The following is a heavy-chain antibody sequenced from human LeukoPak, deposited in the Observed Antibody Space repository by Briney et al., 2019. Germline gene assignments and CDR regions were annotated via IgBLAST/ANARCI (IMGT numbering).Heavy chain of an antibody. J-gene: IGHJ4*02. CDR3: ARAGMVGVTRGYFDY. V-gene: IGHV1-46*01. CDR1: GYTFTSYY. Sequence: GASVKVSCKASGYTFTSYYMHWVRQAPGQGLEWMGIINPSGGSTSYAQKFQGRVTMTRDMSTSTVYMELSSLRSEDTAVYYCARAGMVGVTRGYFDYWGQGTLVTVSS. D-gene: IGHD1-26*01. CDR2: INPSGGST.